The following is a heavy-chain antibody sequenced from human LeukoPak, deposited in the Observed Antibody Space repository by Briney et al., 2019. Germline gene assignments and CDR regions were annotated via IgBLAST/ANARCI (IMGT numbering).Heavy chain of an antibody. CDR3: ARTQTYPVGATNWFDP. D-gene: IGHD1-26*01. CDR1: GFTFDDYA. CDR2: ISWNSGSI. V-gene: IGHV3-9*01. Sequence: GGSLRLSCAASGFTFDDYAMHWVRQAPGKGLEWVSGISWNSGSIGYADSVKGRFTISRDNAKNSLYLQMNSLRAEDTAVYYCARTQTYPVGATNWFDPWGQGTLVTVSS. J-gene: IGHJ5*02.